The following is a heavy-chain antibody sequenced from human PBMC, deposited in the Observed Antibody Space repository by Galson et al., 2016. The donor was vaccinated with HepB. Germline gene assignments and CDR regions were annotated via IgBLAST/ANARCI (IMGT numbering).Heavy chain of an antibody. V-gene: IGHV1-69*06. D-gene: IGHD3-10*01. CDR2: IIPIFGTT. Sequence: SVKLSCTASGDTFSTYAISWVRQTPGQGPEWMGGIIPIFGTTNYADRFRGRVIIAADKSTSTAYMELSSLRSEDTAVYYCARDTVVRGAKMDYWGQGTLVTVSS. CDR3: ARDTVVRGAKMDY. J-gene: IGHJ4*02. CDR1: GDTFSTYA.